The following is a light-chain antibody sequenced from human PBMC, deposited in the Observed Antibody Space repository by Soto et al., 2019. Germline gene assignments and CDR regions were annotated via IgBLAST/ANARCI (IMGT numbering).Light chain of an antibody. CDR2: AAS. CDR3: LQHNSYPRALT. Sequence: DIQMTQSPSSLSASVGDRVTITCRASQGIRNDLAWYQQKPGKAPKRLIYAASSLQSGVPSRFSGSGSGTEFTLTISSLQPEDFATYYCLQHNSYPRALTFGGGTKVEIK. J-gene: IGKJ4*01. V-gene: IGKV1-17*01. CDR1: QGIRND.